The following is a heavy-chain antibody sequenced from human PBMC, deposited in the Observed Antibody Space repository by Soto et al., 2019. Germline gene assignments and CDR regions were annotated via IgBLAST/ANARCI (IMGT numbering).Heavy chain of an antibody. D-gene: IGHD1-26*01. V-gene: IGHV4-39*01. J-gene: IGHJ3*02. CDR1: RISIISSRCH. Sequence: SATLSLTCTFPRISIISSRCHWGSISQLPGKGLEWIASINYSGTTFYNPSLKSRFTLSVDTSKNQFALKLSSVTAAETAVYYCARHGITGSYYDAFDIWGQGTMVT. CDR3: ARHGITGSYYDAFDI. CDR2: INYSGTT.